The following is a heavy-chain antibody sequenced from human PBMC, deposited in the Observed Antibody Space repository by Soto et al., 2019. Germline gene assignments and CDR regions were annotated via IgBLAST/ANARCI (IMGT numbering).Heavy chain of an antibody. Sequence: SETLSLTCTVSGGSISSGGYYWSWIRQHPGKGLEWIGYIYYSGSTYYNPSLKSRVTISVDTSKNQFSLKLSSVTAADTAVYYCARTVTMIVVVITTPYYFDYWGQGTVVTVSS. CDR3: ARTVTMIVVVITTPYYFDY. V-gene: IGHV4-31*03. CDR2: IYYSGST. D-gene: IGHD3-22*01. J-gene: IGHJ4*02. CDR1: GGSISSGGYY.